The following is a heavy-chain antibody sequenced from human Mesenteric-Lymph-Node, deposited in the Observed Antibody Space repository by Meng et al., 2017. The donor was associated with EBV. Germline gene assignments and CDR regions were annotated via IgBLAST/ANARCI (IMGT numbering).Heavy chain of an antibody. CDR3: ARGRSIAAFGTPFDY. CDR1: GGSMTSVGYY. V-gene: IGHV4-30-4*01. CDR2: IYYSGST. Sequence: QVQREESGPGLVKPSPTLSLTCAVSGGSMTSVGYYWSWIRQAPGKGLEWIGCIYYSGSTHYNPSLQSRGIISIDTSKNQFSLKLSSVTAADTAVYYCARGRSIAAFGTPFDYWGQGTLVTVSS. D-gene: IGHD6-13*01. J-gene: IGHJ4*02.